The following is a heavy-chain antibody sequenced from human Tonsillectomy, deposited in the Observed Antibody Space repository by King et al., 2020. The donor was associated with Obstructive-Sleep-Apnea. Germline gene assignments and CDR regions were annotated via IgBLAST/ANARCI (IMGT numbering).Heavy chain of an antibody. J-gene: IGHJ2*01. CDR2: INHSGST. Sequence: VQLQQWGAGLLKPSETLSLTCAVYGGSFSGYYWSWIRQPPGKGLEWIGEINHSGSTNYNPSLESRVTIPVDTSKNQFSLKVSSVTAADTAMYYCARGTGDWYFDLWGRGTLVTVSS. V-gene: IGHV4-34*01. CDR3: ARGTGDWYFDL. D-gene: IGHD7-27*01. CDR1: GGSFSGYY.